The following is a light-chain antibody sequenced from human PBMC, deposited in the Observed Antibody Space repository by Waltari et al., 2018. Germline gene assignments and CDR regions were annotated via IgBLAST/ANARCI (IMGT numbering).Light chain of an antibody. CDR2: DAS. CDR3: QQYNSFSRT. Sequence: DIQMTQSPSTLPASVGDRVTITCRASQSLGKWLAWYQQKPGKAPKLLIKDASTLQRCVPSRFSGSGSGTAFTLTISSLQPDDFATYYCQQYNSFSRTFGQGTKVEVK. CDR1: QSLGKW. V-gene: IGKV1-5*01. J-gene: IGKJ1*01.